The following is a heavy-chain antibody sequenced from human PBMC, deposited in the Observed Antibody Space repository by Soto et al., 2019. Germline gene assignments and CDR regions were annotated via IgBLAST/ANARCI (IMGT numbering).Heavy chain of an antibody. J-gene: IGHJ4*02. Sequence: QVQLVESGGGVVQPGRSLRLSCAASGFTFSSYAMHWVRQAPGKGLEWVAVISYDGSNKYYADSVKGRLTISRDNSKNTLYLQMNSLRAEDTAVYYCARGGHYDILTGPSGYWGQGTLVTVSS. CDR1: GFTFSSYA. D-gene: IGHD3-9*01. CDR3: ARGGHYDILTGPSGY. CDR2: ISYDGSNK. V-gene: IGHV3-30-3*01.